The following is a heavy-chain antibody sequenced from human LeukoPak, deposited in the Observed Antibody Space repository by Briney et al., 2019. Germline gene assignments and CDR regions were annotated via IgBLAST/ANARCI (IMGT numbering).Heavy chain of an antibody. J-gene: IGHJ4*02. D-gene: IGHD1-20*01. Sequence: GGSLRLSCAASGFTFSSYAMSWVRQAPGKGLQWVSAISGSGGSTYYADSVKGRFTISRDNSKNTLYLQMNSLRAEDTAVYYCARGGNWNYFDYWGQGTLVTVSS. CDR2: ISGSGGST. CDR1: GFTFSSYA. V-gene: IGHV3-23*01. CDR3: ARGGNWNYFDY.